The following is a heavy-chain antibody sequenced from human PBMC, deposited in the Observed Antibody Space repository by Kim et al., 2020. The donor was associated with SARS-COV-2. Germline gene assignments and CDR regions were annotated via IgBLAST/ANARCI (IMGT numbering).Heavy chain of an antibody. CDR1: GFTFSSYA. CDR2: ISGSGGST. CDR3: AKDQLTPPLWFGEYYYGMDV. Sequence: GGSLRLSCAASGFTFSSYAMSWVRQAPGKGLEWVSAISGSGGSTYYADSVKGRFTISRDNSKNTLYLQMNSLRAEDTAVYYCAKDQLTPPLWFGEYYYGMDVLGQGTTVTVSS. D-gene: IGHD3-10*01. V-gene: IGHV3-23*01. J-gene: IGHJ6*02.